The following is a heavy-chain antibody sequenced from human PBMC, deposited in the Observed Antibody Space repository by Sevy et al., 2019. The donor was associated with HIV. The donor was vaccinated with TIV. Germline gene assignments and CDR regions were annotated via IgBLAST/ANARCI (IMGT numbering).Heavy chain of an antibody. CDR2: INHSGST. V-gene: IGHV4-34*01. J-gene: IGHJ4*02. CDR3: ARDLFMVRGVRRRDY. D-gene: IGHD3-10*01. CDR1: GGSFSGYC. Sequence: SETLSLTCAVYGGSFSGYCWSWIRQPPGKGLEWIGEINHSGSTNYNPSLKSRVTISVDTSKNQFSLKLSSVTAADTAVYYCARDLFMVRGVRRRDYWGQGTLVTVSS.